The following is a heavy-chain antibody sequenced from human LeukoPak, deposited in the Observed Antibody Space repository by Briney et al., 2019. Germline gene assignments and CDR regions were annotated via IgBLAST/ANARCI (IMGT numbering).Heavy chain of an antibody. CDR3: GRDWELRFHQGGLDY. J-gene: IGHJ4*02. V-gene: IGHV1-2*06. D-gene: IGHD3-3*01. CDR2: INPRDGET. Sequence: GASVKVSCKGSGYNFFGYYIHWVRQVPGQGLEWMGRINPRDGETSFAQKFQGRVTMTRDTSISTAYMELSGLRSDDTAVYYCGRDWELRFHQGGLDYWGQGTLVTVSS. CDR1: GYNFFGYY.